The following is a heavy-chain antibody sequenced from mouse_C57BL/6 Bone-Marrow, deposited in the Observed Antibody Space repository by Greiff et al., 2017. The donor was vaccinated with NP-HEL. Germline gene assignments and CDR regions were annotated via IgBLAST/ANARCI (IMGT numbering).Heavy chain of an antibody. CDR2: ISYSGST. CDR3: ARYYYGSSTGGNWYFDV. D-gene: IGHD1-1*01. V-gene: IGHV3-8*01. CDR1: GYSITSDY. Sequence: EVKLMESGPGLAKPSQTLSLTCSVTGYSITSDYWNWIRKFPGNKLEYMGYISYSGSTYYNPSLKSRISITRDTSKNQYYLQLNSVTTEDTATYYCARYYYGSSTGGNWYFDVWGTGTTVTVSS. J-gene: IGHJ1*03.